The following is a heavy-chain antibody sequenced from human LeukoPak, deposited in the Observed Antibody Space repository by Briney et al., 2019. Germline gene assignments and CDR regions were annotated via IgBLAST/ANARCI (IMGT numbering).Heavy chain of an antibody. CDR2: IYYSGST. Sequence: SGTLSLTCTVSGGSISSYYWSWIRQPPGKGLEWVGYIYYSGSTNYNPSLKSRVTISVDTSKNQFSLKLSSVTAADTAVYYCARWGYYDSSGYSRDAFDIWGQGTMVTVSS. V-gene: IGHV4-59*01. D-gene: IGHD3-22*01. CDR3: ARWGYYDSSGYSRDAFDI. CDR1: GGSISSYY. J-gene: IGHJ3*02.